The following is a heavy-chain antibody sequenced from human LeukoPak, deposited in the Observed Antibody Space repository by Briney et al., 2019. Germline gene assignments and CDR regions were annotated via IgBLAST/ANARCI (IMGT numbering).Heavy chain of an antibody. CDR1: GFTYRNYT. V-gene: IGHV3-23*01. D-gene: IGHD1-26*01. Sequence: PGGSLRLSCVASGFTYRNYTMNWVRQAPGKGLEWVSAIGGRGSDTYYADSVKGRFTISRDNSKNTVYLQMNSLRVEDTAIYYCARDKIVGATNFDYWGQGTLVTVSS. CDR3: ARDKIVGATNFDY. J-gene: IGHJ4*02. CDR2: IGGRGSDT.